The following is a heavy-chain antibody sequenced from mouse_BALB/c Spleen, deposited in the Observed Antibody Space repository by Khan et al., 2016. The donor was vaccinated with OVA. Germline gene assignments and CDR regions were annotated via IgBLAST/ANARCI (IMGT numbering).Heavy chain of an antibody. CDR3: ARQPYYHYYIMDY. J-gene: IGHJ4*01. CDR1: GFSLTNYG. D-gene: IGHD2-10*01. CDR2: KWNDGST. Sequence: QVQLKESGPGLVAPSQSLSITCTISGFSLTNYGIHWVRQPPGKGLEWLVVKWNDGSTTYNSALTSRLSFTKDNTKSHVFLKMNSHQTDDTAMYYCARQPYYHYYIMDYWGQGTSVTVSS. V-gene: IGHV2-6-1*01.